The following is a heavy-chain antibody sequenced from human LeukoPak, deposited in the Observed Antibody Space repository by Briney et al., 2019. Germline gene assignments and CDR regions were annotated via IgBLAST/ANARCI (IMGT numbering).Heavy chain of an antibody. CDR3: AKPRTTGLGWAQFDY. CDR2: FDGNGPNT. J-gene: IGHJ4*02. CDR1: GFTFSSFA. V-gene: IGHV3-23*01. Sequence: GGSLRLSCAASGFTFSSFAMTWVRQAPGKGLEWVSGFDGNGPNTYYADSVKGRWTISKDNSRNTLYLEMNSLRPEDTAIYYCAKPRTTGLGWAQFDYWGQGSLVTVSS. D-gene: IGHD2-8*02.